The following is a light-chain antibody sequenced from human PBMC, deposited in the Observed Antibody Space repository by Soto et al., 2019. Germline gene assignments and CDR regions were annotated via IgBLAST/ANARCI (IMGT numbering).Light chain of an antibody. CDR2: DAS. CDR1: QSLNRW. V-gene: IGKV1-5*01. Sequence: DIQMTQSPSTLSASVGDRVTITCRASQSLNRWLAWYQQKPGKAPKLLIYDASSLQSGVPSRFSGSGSGTDFTLTISSLQPEDFATYYCQQSYSTLWTFGQGTKVDIK. J-gene: IGKJ1*01. CDR3: QQSYSTLWT.